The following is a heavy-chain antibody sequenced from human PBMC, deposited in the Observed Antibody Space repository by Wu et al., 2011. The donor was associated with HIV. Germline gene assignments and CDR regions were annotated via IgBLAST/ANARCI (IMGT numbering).Heavy chain of an antibody. CDR3: ARRNDAFGEAFDI. D-gene: IGHD1-1*01. Sequence: QVQLVQSGAEVKKPGASVKVSCKTSGYTFTAYYMHWVRQAPGQGLEWVGWINPNSGGTNYAQKFQGRVTMTRDTSISTAYMELSRLRSDDTAVYYCARRNDAFGEAFDIWGQGTMVTVSS. J-gene: IGHJ3*02. V-gene: IGHV1-2*02. CDR1: GYTFTAYY. CDR2: INPNSGGT.